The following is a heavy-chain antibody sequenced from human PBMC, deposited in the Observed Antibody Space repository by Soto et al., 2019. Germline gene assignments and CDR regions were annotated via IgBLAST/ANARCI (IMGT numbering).Heavy chain of an antibody. CDR2: IIPILGIA. V-gene: IGHV1-69*02. CDR1: GGTFSSYT. CDR3: ASLVSPDYYFYY. D-gene: IGHD3-16*01. Sequence: SVKLSCKASGGTFSSYTISWVRQAPGQGLEWMGRIIPILGIANYAQKFQGRVTITADKSTSTAYMELSSLRSEDTAVYYCASLVSPDYYFYYWGQGTLVTVSS. J-gene: IGHJ4*02.